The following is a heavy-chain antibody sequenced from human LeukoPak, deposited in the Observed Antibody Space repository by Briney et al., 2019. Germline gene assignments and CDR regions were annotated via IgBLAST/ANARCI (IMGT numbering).Heavy chain of an antibody. CDR1: GYTFTSYY. Sequence: ASVKVSCKASGYTFTSYYMHWVRQAPGQGLEWMGIINPSGGSTSYAQKFQGRVTMTRDMSTSTVYMELSSLRSEDTAMYYCGRDLNWGAFDIRGLGTLVTVSS. D-gene: IGHD7-27*01. CDR2: INPSGGST. V-gene: IGHV1-46*01. CDR3: GRDLNWGAFDI. J-gene: IGHJ3*02.